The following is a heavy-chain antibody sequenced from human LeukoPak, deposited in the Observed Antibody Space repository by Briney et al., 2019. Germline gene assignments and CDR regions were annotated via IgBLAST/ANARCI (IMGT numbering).Heavy chain of an antibody. J-gene: IGHJ4*02. V-gene: IGHV1-2*05. CDR2: INPNSGGT. Sequence: GASGKVSCKASGYTFTGYYMHWVRQAPGQGLEWRGRINPNSGGTNYAQKFPGRVTMTRDTSISTAYMELSRLRSDDTDVYYCARDDNYDSSGAVDYWGQGTLVTVSS. D-gene: IGHD3-22*01. CDR3: ARDDNYDSSGAVDY. CDR1: GYTFTGYY.